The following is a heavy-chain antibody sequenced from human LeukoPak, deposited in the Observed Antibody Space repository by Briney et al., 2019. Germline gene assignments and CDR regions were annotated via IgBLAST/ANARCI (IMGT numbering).Heavy chain of an antibody. V-gene: IGHV1-46*01. CDR2: INPSSGNT. J-gene: IGHJ4*02. Sequence: ASVKVSCKASGYTFTNYYMHWVRQAPGQGLEWMGIINPSSGNTSYAQKFQGRVTMTRDMSTSAVYMELSSLRSEDTAVYYCARDHSGYDYYDYWGQGTLVTVSS. CDR1: GYTFTNYY. CDR3: ARDHSGYDYYDY. D-gene: IGHD5-12*01.